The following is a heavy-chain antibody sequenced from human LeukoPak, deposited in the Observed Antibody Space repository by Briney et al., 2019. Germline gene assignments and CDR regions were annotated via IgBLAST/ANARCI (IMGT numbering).Heavy chain of an antibody. CDR1: GFTFSSYA. D-gene: IGHD4-17*01. CDR2: ISYDGSNK. J-gene: IGHJ3*02. Sequence: PGGPLRLSCAASGFTFSSYAMHWVRQAPGKGLEWVAVISYDGSNKYYADSVKGRFTISRDSSNNMLYLQMNSLRVGDTAVYYCARERDPYGDYIIDAFDI. CDR3: ARERDPYGDYIIDAFDI. V-gene: IGHV3-30-3*01.